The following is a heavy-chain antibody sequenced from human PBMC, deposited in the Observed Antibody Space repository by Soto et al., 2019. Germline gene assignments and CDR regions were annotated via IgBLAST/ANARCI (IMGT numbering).Heavy chain of an antibody. CDR3: ARVAVVPNVWFDP. CDR1: GNTFSSYW. Sequence: GASLKISCKGSGNTFSSYWIAWVRQMPGKGLEWMGIIHPGDSETRYNPSFQGQVTISADRSISTAYLQWSRLEASDTAIYYCARVAVVPNVWFDPWGQGTLVTVSS. J-gene: IGHJ5*02. D-gene: IGHD6-19*01. V-gene: IGHV5-51*01. CDR2: IHPGDSET.